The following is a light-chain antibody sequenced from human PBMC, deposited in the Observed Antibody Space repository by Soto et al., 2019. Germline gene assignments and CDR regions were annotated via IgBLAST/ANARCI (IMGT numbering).Light chain of an antibody. CDR3: QQSYSTPPIP. CDR2: AAS. Sequence: DIQMTQSPSSLSASVGDRVTITCRASQSISSYLNWYQQKPGKAPKLLIYAASSLQSGVPSRLSGSGSGTDYTLTISSLQPEDFAAYYCQQSYSTPPIPFGQGTRLEIK. J-gene: IGKJ5*01. V-gene: IGKV1-39*01. CDR1: QSISSY.